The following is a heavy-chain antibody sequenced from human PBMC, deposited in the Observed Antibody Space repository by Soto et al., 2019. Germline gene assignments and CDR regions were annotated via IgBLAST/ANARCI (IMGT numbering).Heavy chain of an antibody. CDR3: AAGMATIRNY. J-gene: IGHJ4*02. Sequence: SETLSLTCTVSGGTISSWYWSWIRQPPGKGLEWIGYIYHSGSTYYNPSLKSRVTISVDRSKNQFSLKLSSVTAADTAVYYCAAGMATIRNYWGQGTLVTVSS. CDR2: IYHSGST. D-gene: IGHD5-12*01. CDR1: GGTISSWY. V-gene: IGHV4-59*04.